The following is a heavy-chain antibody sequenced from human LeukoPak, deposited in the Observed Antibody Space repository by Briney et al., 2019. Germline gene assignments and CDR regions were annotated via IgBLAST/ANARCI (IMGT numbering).Heavy chain of an antibody. CDR2: INPNSGGT. V-gene: IGHV1-2*02. CDR3: ARGSGFFDY. Sequence: GASVRVSCKTSGYTFSYYDINWVRQAPGQGLEWMGWINPNSGGTNYAQKFQGRVTMTRDTSISTAYMELSRLRSDDTAVYYCARGSGFFDYWGQGTLVTVSS. CDR1: GYTFSYYD. J-gene: IGHJ4*02. D-gene: IGHD7-27*01.